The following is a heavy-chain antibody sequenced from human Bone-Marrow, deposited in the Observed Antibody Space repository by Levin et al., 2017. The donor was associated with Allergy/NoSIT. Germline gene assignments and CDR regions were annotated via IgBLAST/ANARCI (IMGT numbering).Heavy chain of an antibody. Sequence: GGSLRLSCAASGFTFSSYAMHWVRQAPGKGLEWVAVISYDGSNKYYADSVKGRFTISRDNSKNTLYLQMNSLRAEDTAVYYCARDKSGGSCYSFRPYGMDVWGQGTTVTVSS. J-gene: IGHJ6*02. D-gene: IGHD2-15*01. CDR2: ISYDGSNK. CDR1: GFTFSSYA. CDR3: ARDKSGGSCYSFRPYGMDV. V-gene: IGHV3-30-3*01.